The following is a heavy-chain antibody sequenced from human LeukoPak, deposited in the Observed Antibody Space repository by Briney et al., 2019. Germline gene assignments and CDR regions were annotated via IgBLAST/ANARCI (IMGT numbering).Heavy chain of an antibody. J-gene: IGHJ6*02. CDR3: AREEEYSSGWYNYYYYGMDV. Sequence: ASVKVSCKASGYTFTSYGISWVRQAPGQGLEWMGWISAYNGNTNYAQKLQGRVTMTTDTSTSTAYMELRSLRSDDTAVYYCAREEEYSSGWYNYYYYGMDVWGQGTTVTVSS. CDR1: GYTFTSYG. D-gene: IGHD6-19*01. V-gene: IGHV1-18*01. CDR2: ISAYNGNT.